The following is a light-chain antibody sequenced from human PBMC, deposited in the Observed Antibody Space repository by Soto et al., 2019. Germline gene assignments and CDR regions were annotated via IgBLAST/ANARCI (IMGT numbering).Light chain of an antibody. V-gene: IGLV3-1*01. CDR3: LACYSSTASYV. J-gene: IGLJ1*01. CDR1: KLDDKY. CDR2: QDD. Sequence: SYELTQPPSVSGSPGQTANITCSGDKLDDKYTSWDRQRPGQSPVLVIYQDDRRPSGIPERFSGSTSGHTATLTFTGTQAMDEADYYCLACYSSTASYVFGTGTKLTVL.